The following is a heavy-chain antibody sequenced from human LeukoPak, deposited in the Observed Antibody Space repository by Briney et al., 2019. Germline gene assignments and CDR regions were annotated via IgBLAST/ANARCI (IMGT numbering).Heavy chain of an antibody. CDR2: FDPEDGET. V-gene: IGHV1-24*01. D-gene: IGHD5-18*01. CDR1: GYTLTELS. CDR3: ATVSAAPVDTADY. Sequence: ASVKVSCKVSGYTLTELSMHWVRQAPGKGLEWMGGFDPEDGETIYAQKFQGRVAMTEDTSTDTAYMELSSLRFEDTAVYYCATVSAAPVDTADYWGQGTLVTVSS. J-gene: IGHJ4*02.